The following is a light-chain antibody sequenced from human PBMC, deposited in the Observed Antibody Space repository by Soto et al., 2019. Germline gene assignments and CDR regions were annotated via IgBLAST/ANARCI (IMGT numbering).Light chain of an antibody. J-gene: IGKJ1*01. Sequence: VLTQTPLSSSVTLGQPASISCRSSQSLVYSDGNTYLSWLQQRPGQPPRLLIYQVSNRFSGVPDRFSGSGAGTDFTLKISRVAAEDVGVYSCIQFSHFPRTFGQGTKVEIK. CDR3: IQFSHFPRT. CDR1: QSLVYSDGNTY. CDR2: QVS. V-gene: IGKV2-24*01.